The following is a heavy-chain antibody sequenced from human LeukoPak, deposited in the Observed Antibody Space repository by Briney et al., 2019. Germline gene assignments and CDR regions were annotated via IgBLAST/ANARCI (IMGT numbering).Heavy chain of an antibody. D-gene: IGHD1-26*01. Sequence: GGSLRLSCAASGFTFSSYWMSWVRQAPGKGLEWVANIKQDGSEKYYVDSVKGRFTISRDNAKNSLYLQMNSLRAEDTAVYYCARDRLELNYYYYGMDVWGQGTTVTVSS. CDR2: IKQDGSEK. CDR3: ARDRLELNYYYYGMDV. J-gene: IGHJ6*02. CDR1: GFTFSSYW. V-gene: IGHV3-7*01.